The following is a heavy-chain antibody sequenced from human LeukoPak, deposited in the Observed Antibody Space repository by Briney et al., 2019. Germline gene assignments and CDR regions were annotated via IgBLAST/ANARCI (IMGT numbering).Heavy chain of an antibody. D-gene: IGHD1-26*01. J-gene: IGHJ3*02. CDR3: AREVGTPQAFDI. V-gene: IGHV3-30*04. Sequence: GGSLRLSCAASGFTFSSYAMHWVRQAPGKGLEWVAVISYDGSNKYYADSVKGRFTISRDNSKNTLYLQMNSLRAEDTAVYYCAREVGTPQAFDIWGQGTMVTVSS. CDR1: GFTFSSYA. CDR2: ISYDGSNK.